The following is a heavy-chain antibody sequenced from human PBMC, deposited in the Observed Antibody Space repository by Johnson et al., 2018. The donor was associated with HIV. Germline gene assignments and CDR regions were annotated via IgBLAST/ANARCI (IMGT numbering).Heavy chain of an antibody. J-gene: IGHJ3*02. CDR1: GFTFSSYG. CDR2: IWYDGSNK. Sequence: QVQLVESGGGVVQPGRSLRLSCAASGFTFSSYGMHWVRQAPGTGLEWVAVIWYDGSNKSYADSVKGRFHISRDKATTSLYLQMNRRRVEYTAVYHGARGIVGGNYAQRDAFDIWGQGTTVTVSS. V-gene: IGHV3-33*01. D-gene: IGHD4-23*01. CDR3: ARGIVGGNYAQRDAFDI.